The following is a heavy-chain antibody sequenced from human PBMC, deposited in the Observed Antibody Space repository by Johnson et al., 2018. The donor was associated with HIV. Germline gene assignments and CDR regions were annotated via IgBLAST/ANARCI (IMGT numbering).Heavy chain of an antibody. J-gene: IGHJ3*02. CDR3: ATTLQQLATKDAFDI. Sequence: QEQLVESGGGLVKPGGSLRLSCAASGFTFSVYYMSWIRQAPGKGLEWVSYISSSGSTIYYADSVKGRFTISRDNSKNTLYLQMNSLSAEDPAVYYCATTLQQLATKDAFDIWGQGTMVTVSS. V-gene: IGHV3-11*04. D-gene: IGHD6-13*01. CDR2: ISSSGSTI. CDR1: GFTFSVYY.